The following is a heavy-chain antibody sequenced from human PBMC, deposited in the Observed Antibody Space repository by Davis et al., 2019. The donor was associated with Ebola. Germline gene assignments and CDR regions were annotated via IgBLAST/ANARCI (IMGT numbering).Heavy chain of an antibody. CDR1: RFTLSRYS. D-gene: IGHD3-22*01. J-gene: IGHJ3*02. V-gene: IGHV3-48*02. Sequence: GGSLRLSCAVSRFTLSRYSMNWVRQAPGKGLEWISYISGSGSVIYYADSVKGRFTISRDNAKNSLYLQMNSLRDEDTAVYYCARDGGDSSGSHNAFDIWGQGTMVTVSS. CDR3: ARDGGDSSGSHNAFDI. CDR2: ISGSGSVI.